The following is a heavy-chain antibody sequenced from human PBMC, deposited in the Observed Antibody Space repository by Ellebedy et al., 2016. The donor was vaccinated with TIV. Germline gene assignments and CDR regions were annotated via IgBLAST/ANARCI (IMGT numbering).Heavy chain of an antibody. CDR1: GYTFTSYF. CDR3: ARATFGSGSYAYFDF. J-gene: IGHJ4*02. CDR2: IDPSGGTT. V-gene: IGHV1-46*04. Sequence: AASVKVSCKASGYTFTSYFMHWARQAPGRGLEWLGIIDPSGGTTNFAQKLQGRVTMTRDTSTSTIYMDLSSLRSEDTAIYYCARATFGSGSYAYFDFWGQGTLVTVSS. D-gene: IGHD3-10*01.